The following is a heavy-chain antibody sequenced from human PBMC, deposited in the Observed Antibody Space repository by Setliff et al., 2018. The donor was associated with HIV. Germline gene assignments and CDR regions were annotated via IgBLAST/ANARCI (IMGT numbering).Heavy chain of an antibody. Sequence: SETLSLTCTVSGGSISSDYYLWGWIRQPPGKGLEWIGTIYYSGSTYFNPSLKSRLTISVDTSKNQFSLKLSSVTAANTAVYYCARTKDCSSSSCPGTHHYYYMDVWGKGTTVTVSS. CDR3: ARTKDCSSSSCPGTHHYYYMDV. D-gene: IGHD2-2*01. J-gene: IGHJ6*03. CDR2: IYYSGST. V-gene: IGHV4-39*01. CDR1: GGSISSDYYL.